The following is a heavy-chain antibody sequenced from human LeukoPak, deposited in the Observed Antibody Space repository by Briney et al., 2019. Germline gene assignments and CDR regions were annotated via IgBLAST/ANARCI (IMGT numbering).Heavy chain of an antibody. J-gene: IGHJ4*02. V-gene: IGHV4-39*01. Sequence: SETLSLTCTVSGGSISSSSYYWGRIRQPPGKGLVWIGSIYYSGSTYYDPSLKSRVTISVGTSKNQFSLNLSSVTAADTAVYYCARKPEATVTFDYWGQGTLVTVSS. CDR3: ARKPEATVTFDY. CDR2: IYYSGST. CDR1: GGSISSSSYY. D-gene: IGHD4-17*01.